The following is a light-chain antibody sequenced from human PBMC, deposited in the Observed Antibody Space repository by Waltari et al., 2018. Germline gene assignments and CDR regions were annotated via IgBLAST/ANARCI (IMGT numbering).Light chain of an antibody. Sequence: QSALTQTASVSGSPGQAITISCSGTTSDIGKYNLVSWYQQHPGKAPTLIIYDVNKSPSGISNRFPGSKSGNTAFLTISGLQSADEADYYCCSYAGSAISMFGGGTKVTVL. CDR3: CSYAGSAISM. CDR1: TSDIGKYNL. J-gene: IGLJ3*02. CDR2: DVN. V-gene: IGLV2-23*02.